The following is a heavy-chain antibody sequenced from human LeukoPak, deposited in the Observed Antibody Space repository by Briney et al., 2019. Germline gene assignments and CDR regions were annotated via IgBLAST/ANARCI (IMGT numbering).Heavy chain of an antibody. J-gene: IGHJ3*02. Sequence: GGSLRLSCAASGFTFSSYGMHWVRQAPGKGLEWVAVISYDGSNKYYADSVKGRFTISRDNSKNTLYLQMNSLRAEDTAVYYCAKTANYYDSSPDDAFDIWGQGTMVTVSS. V-gene: IGHV3-30*18. CDR1: GFTFSSYG. CDR2: ISYDGSNK. D-gene: IGHD3-22*01. CDR3: AKTANYYDSSPDDAFDI.